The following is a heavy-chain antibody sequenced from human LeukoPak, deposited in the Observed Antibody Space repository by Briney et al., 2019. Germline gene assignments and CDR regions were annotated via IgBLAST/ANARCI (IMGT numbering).Heavy chain of an antibody. D-gene: IGHD2-15*01. Sequence: GGSLRLSCAASGFTCSTYNMNWVRQAPGKGLEWVSSISSSSSYIYYADSVKGRFTISRDSAKNSLFLQMNSLRAEDTAVYYCARDRWHDYWGQGTLVTVSS. CDR3: ARDRWHDY. V-gene: IGHV3-21*01. CDR2: ISSSSSYI. CDR1: GFTCSTYN. J-gene: IGHJ4*02.